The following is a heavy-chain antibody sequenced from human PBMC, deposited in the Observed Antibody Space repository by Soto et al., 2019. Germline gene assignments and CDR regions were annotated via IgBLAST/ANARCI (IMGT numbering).Heavy chain of an antibody. CDR2: IYYSGST. J-gene: IGHJ4*02. CDR3: ARSDGRY. V-gene: IGHV4-59*01. CDR1: GCSISSYY. Sequence: SETLSLTCTFSGCSISSYYWSWIRQPPGKGLEWIGYIYYSGSTNYNPSLKSRVTISVDTSKNQFSPKLSSVTAADTAVYYCARSDGRYWGQGTLVTVSS.